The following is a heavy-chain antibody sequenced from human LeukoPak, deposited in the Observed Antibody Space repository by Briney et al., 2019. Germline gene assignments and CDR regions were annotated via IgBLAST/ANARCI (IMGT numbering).Heavy chain of an antibody. CDR1: GGSISSSIYY. Sequence: PSETLSLTRTLSGGSISSSIYYWGWIRHPPGEWLEWIGCIYYSGSTYYNPPLKSRVPISVKMSKNQFALKLSSVTAGDRGVYYCARDIRGAKPSDWGQGTLVTVSS. D-gene: IGHD1-26*01. V-gene: IGHV4-39*06. J-gene: IGHJ4*02. CDR2: IYYSGST. CDR3: ARDIRGAKPSD.